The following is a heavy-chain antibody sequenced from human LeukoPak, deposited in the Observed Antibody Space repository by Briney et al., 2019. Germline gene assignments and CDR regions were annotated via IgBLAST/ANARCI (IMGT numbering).Heavy chain of an antibody. V-gene: IGHV4-4*07. Sequence: SETLSLTCTVSGGSISSYYWSWIRQPAGKGLEWIGRIYTSGSTNYNPSLKSRVTMSVDTSKNQFSLKLSSVTAADTAVYYCARSGGIVVVPAATRDAFDIWGQGTMVTVSS. CDR1: GGSISSYY. CDR2: IYTSGST. D-gene: IGHD2-2*01. CDR3: ARSGGIVVVPAATRDAFDI. J-gene: IGHJ3*02.